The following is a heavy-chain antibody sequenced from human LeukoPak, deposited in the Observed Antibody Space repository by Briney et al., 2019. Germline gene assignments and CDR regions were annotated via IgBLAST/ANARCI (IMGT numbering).Heavy chain of an antibody. D-gene: IGHD3-10*01. V-gene: IGHV3-49*04. J-gene: IGHJ4*02. Sequence: GWSLRLSCTDSGFNFGDYAMGWVRQAPGKGLEWVGFIRNKVYGGTIEYAAAVKGRFTISRDDSKSIAFLQMDSLKTEDTAVYYCLRYYGSGSLSGYWGQGTLVTVSS. CDR3: LRYYGSGSLSGY. CDR2: IRNKVYGGTI. CDR1: GFNFGDYA.